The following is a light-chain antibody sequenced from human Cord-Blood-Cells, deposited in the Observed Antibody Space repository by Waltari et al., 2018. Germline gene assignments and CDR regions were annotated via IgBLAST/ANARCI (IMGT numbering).Light chain of an antibody. CDR1: SGSIARNY. V-gene: IGLV6-57*02. CDR3: QSYDSSNPNWV. Sequence: FTLTQPHSVSEYPGKTVTISCTGSSGSIARNYVQWYEQRPGSAPPTVIYEDNQRPSGVPDRFSGSIDSSSNSASLTISGLKTEDEADYYCQSYDSSNPNWVFGGGTKLTVL. CDR2: EDN. J-gene: IGLJ3*02.